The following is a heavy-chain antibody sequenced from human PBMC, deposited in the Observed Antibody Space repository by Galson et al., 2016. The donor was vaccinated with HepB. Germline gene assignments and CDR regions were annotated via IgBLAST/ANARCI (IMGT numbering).Heavy chain of an antibody. CDR1: GGSVSSGSYY. CDR3: ARVRLLFYDNSGSSSKTDAFDI. V-gene: IGHV4-61*02. Sequence: TLSLTCTVSGGSVSSGSYYWSWIRLPAGKGLEWIGRIYTSGSTNYNPSLKSRVSMSLDTSKNQFSLKLTSVTAADTAVYYCARVRLLFYDNSGSSSKTDAFDIWGQGTMVTVSS. CDR2: IYTSGST. D-gene: IGHD3-22*01. J-gene: IGHJ3*02.